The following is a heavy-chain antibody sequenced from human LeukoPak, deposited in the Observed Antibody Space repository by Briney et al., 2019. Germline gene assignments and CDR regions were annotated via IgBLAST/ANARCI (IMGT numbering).Heavy chain of an antibody. CDR2: IYYSAST. D-gene: IGHD2-15*01. CDR3: AGTYCSGGSCYSTDY. V-gene: IGHV4-59*08. Sequence: YIYYSASTNYNPSLKSRVTISVDTSKNQFSLKLSSVTAADTAVYYCAGTYCSGGSCYSTDYWGQGTLVTVSS. J-gene: IGHJ4*02.